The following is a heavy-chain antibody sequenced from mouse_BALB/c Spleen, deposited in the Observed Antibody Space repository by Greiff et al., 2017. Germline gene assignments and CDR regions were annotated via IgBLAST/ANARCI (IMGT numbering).Heavy chain of an antibody. J-gene: IGHJ2*01. V-gene: IGHV1-31*01. D-gene: IGHD1-1*01. CDR3: ARAPITTVVATGYFDY. CDR2: INPYNGAT. CDR1: GYSFTGYY. Sequence: EVQLQQSGPELVKPGASVKISCKASGYSFTGYYMHWVKQSHVKSLEWIGRINPYNGATSYNQNFKDKASLTVDKSSSTAYMELHSLTSEDSAVYYCARAPITTVVATGYFDYWGQGTTLTVSS.